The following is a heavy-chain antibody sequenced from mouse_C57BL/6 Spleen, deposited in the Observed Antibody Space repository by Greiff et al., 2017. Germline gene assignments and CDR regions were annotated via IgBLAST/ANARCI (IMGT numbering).Heavy chain of an antibody. D-gene: IGHD6-2*01. Sequence: VQLQQSGPELVKPGASVKISCKASGYAFSSSWMNWVKQRPGKGLEWIGRIYPGDGDTNYNGKFKGKATLTADKSSSTAYMQLSSLTSEDSAVXLCERGGVSYAMDYWGQRTSVTVSS. V-gene: IGHV1-82*01. CDR3: ERGGVSYAMDY. CDR1: GYAFSSSW. CDR2: IYPGDGDT. J-gene: IGHJ4*01.